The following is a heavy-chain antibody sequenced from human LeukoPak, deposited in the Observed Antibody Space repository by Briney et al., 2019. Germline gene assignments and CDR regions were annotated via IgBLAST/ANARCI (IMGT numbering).Heavy chain of an antibody. D-gene: IGHD6-19*01. V-gene: IGHV3-30*18. CDR1: GFTFSSYG. Sequence: PGGSLRLSCAASGFTFSSYGMHWVRQAPGKGLEWVAVISYDGSNGYYADSAKGRFTISRDKSKNTLYLQMNSLRADDTAVYYCAKDLARYSSGQYGYGMDVWGQGTTVTVSS. CDR2: ISYDGSNG. J-gene: IGHJ6*02. CDR3: AKDLARYSSGQYGYGMDV.